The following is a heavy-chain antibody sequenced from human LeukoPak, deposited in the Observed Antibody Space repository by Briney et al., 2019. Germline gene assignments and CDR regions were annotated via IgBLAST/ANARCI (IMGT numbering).Heavy chain of an antibody. CDR3: ARDSGSYYRAEYFQH. CDR2: IYTSGST. V-gene: IGHV4-39*07. Sequence: TSETLSLTCTVSSGSISSSSYYWGWIRQPPGKGLEWIGRIYTSGSTNYNPSLKSRVTMSVDTSKNQFSLKLSSVTAADTAVYYCARDSGSYYRAEYFQHWGQGTLVTVSS. D-gene: IGHD1-26*01. CDR1: SGSISSSSYY. J-gene: IGHJ1*01.